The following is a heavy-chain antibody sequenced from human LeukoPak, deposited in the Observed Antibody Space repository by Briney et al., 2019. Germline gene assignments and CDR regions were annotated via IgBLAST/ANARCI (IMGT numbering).Heavy chain of an antibody. Sequence: GGSLRLSCVASGFSFKTYEMNWVRQAPGKGLEWISYISVGGSDEDYADSVKGRFTISRDNARDSLFLQMNSLRAEDTAVYYCARERSFYGTNLAVDYWGQGTLVTVSS. J-gene: IGHJ4*02. CDR3: ARERSFYGTNLAVDY. CDR2: ISVGGSDE. V-gene: IGHV3-48*03. D-gene: IGHD5/OR15-5a*01. CDR1: GFSFKTYE.